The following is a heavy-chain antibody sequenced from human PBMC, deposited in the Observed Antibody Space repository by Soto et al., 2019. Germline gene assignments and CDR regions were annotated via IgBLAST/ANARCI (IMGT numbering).Heavy chain of an antibody. Sequence: PGGSLRLSCAASGFAFGSYWMSWVRQAPGKGLEWLGTIKGDSSEKKYVASVRGRFTMSRDNAQNSLYLQMDSLRVEDTALYFCARDSGYGQGSSVNPYADYWGHGRLVTVSS. V-gene: IGHV3-7*01. D-gene: IGHD3-10*01. CDR1: GFAFGSYW. CDR2: IKGDSSEK. J-gene: IGHJ4*01. CDR3: ARDSGYGQGSSVNPYADY.